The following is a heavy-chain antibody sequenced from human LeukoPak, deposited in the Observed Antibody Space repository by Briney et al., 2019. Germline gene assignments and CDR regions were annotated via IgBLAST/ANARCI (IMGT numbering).Heavy chain of an antibody. CDR2: IIPILGIA. V-gene: IGHV1-69*02. D-gene: IGHD2-2*02. J-gene: IGHJ3*02. CDR1: GGTFSSYT. CDR3: ARAYCSSTSCYSAFDI. Sequence: SVKVSCKASGGTFSSYTISWVRQAPGQGLEWMGRIIPILGIANYAQKFQGRVTITADKSTSTAYMELSSLRSEDTAVYYCARAYCSSTSCYSAFDIWGQGTMVTVSS.